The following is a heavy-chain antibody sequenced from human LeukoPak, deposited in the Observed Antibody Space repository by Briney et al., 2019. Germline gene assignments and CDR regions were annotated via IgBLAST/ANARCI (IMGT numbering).Heavy chain of an antibody. V-gene: IGHV4-4*07. Sequence: KPSETLSLTCTVSGGSVSSYYWSWIRQPAGKGLEWIGRIYTSGSTNYNPSLKSRVTMSVDTSKNQFSLKLSSVTAADTAVYFCTAEKNGSPHYWGQGTQVTVSS. D-gene: IGHD2-8*01. J-gene: IGHJ4*02. CDR1: GGSVSSYY. CDR2: IYTSGST. CDR3: TAEKNGSPHY.